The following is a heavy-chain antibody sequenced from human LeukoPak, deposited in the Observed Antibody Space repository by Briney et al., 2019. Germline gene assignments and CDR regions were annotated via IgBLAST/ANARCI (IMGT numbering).Heavy chain of an antibody. Sequence: GGSLGLSCTASGFTFGDYAMSWFRQAPGKGLEWVGFIRSKAYGGTTEYAASVKGRFTISRDDSKSIAYLQMNSLKTEDTAVYYCTSGGTRNHFDYWGQGTLITVSS. CDR2: IRSKAYGGTT. CDR1: GFTFGDYA. J-gene: IGHJ4*02. CDR3: TSGGTRNHFDY. D-gene: IGHD2-2*01. V-gene: IGHV3-49*03.